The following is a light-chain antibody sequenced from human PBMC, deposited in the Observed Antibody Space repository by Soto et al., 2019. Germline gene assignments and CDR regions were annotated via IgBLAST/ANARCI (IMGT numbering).Light chain of an antibody. V-gene: IGKV3-20*01. Sequence: IVLTQSPGTLSLSPGERATLSCRASQRVSSAYLAWYQHKPGQPPTLLIYAASSRVTGIPDRFSGSGSGTDFTLTISRLEPEDFAVYYCQQYGSSSTWTFGPGTKVEIK. CDR3: QQYGSSSTWT. CDR2: AAS. CDR1: QRVSSAY. J-gene: IGKJ1*01.